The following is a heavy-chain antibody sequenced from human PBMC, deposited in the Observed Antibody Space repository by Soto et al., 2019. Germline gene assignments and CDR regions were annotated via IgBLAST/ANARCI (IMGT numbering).Heavy chain of an antibody. V-gene: IGHV3-23*01. Sequence: EVQLLESGGGLVQPGGSLRLSCTASGFTFSDHAMTWVRQAPGKGLEWLSGISGGGSGASYADSVKGRFTVSRANSNNTLFLQMDSVRVEDTAVYYCAIDLWWYTHWGQGTLVTVSS. CDR3: AIDLWWYTH. J-gene: IGHJ4*02. CDR1: GFTFSDHA. D-gene: IGHD2-15*01. CDR2: ISGGGSGA.